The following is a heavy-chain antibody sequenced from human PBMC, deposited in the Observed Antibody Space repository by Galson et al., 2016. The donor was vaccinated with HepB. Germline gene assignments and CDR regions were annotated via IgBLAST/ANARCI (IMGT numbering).Heavy chain of an antibody. CDR3: ARAWAAYVFDF. J-gene: IGHJ4*02. CDR1: GGSVSSGSYF. CDR2: IHYTGST. V-gene: IGHV4-61*01. D-gene: IGHD3-16*01. Sequence: SETLSLTCSVSGGSVSSGSYFWTWIRQPPGKALEWIGYIHYTGSTNYNPSLKSRVTLSVDTSKSQFSLELSSVTAADTAVYYCARAWAAYVFDFWGQGTLVTVSS.